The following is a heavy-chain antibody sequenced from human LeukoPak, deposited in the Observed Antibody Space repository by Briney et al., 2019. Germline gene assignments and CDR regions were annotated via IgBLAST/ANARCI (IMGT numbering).Heavy chain of an antibody. J-gene: IGHJ5*02. CDR1: GFAFTSYA. CDR2: ISYDGSNK. Sequence: GGSLRLSCAASGFAFTSYAMHWVRQAPGKGLEWVAVISYDGSNKWDADSVKGRFTISRDNSKNTLYLQMNSLRAEDTALYYCARDRGVDTAMVNWFDPWGQGTLVTVSS. CDR3: ARDRGVDTAMVNWFDP. V-gene: IGHV3-30*04. D-gene: IGHD5-18*01.